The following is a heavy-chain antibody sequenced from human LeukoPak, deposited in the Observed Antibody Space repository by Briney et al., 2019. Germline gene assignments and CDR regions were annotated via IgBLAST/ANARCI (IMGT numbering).Heavy chain of an antibody. V-gene: IGHV3-23*01. Sequence: PGGSLRLSCAASGFTFSSYAMGWVRQAPGKGLEWVSAISGGDGSAYYADSVKGRFTISRDNSKNTLYLQMNGLRVEDTAVYYCTRRLDDWGQGTLVTVSS. CDR3: TRRLDD. D-gene: IGHD3-16*01. CDR1: GFTFSSYA. J-gene: IGHJ4*02. CDR2: ISGGDGSA.